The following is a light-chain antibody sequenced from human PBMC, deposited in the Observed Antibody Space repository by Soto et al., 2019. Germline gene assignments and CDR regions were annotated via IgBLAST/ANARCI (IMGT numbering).Light chain of an antibody. Sequence: TQVHTKRSEALGVGNDSRSRASQSISSWLDWYQQKPGKAPKLLISKASNLESGVPSRFSGSRSGTEFTLTISSLQPDDFAINYCQQYNSYSCTFGQGTKVDIK. CDR3: QQYNSYSCT. CDR2: KAS. V-gene: IGKV1-5*03. J-gene: IGKJ1*01. CDR1: QSISSW.